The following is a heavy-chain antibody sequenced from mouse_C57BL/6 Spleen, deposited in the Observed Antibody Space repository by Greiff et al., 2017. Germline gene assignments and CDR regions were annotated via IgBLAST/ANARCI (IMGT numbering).Heavy chain of an antibody. CDR3: ARESTMVTTGCAY. D-gene: IGHD2-2*01. CDR1: GYTFTSYW. J-gene: IGHJ3*01. Sequence: QVQLQQPGTELVKPGASVKLSCKASGYTFTSYWMHWVKQRPGQGLEWIGNINPSNGGPTYNEKFKSKATLTVDKSSSTAYMQLSSLTSEDSAVYYGARESTMVTTGCAYWGQGTLVTVSA. V-gene: IGHV1-53*01. CDR2: INPSNGGP.